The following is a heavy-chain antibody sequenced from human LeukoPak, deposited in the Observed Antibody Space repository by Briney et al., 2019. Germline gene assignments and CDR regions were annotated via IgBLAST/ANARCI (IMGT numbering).Heavy chain of an antibody. Sequence: GGSLRLSCAASGFTFSSYWMTWVRQAPEKGLEWVANIKQDGSEKNYVTSVKGRFIISRDNAKNSLYLQMNSLRAEDTAVYYCATPLDYYDSSGYHQGGDWGQGTLVTVSS. D-gene: IGHD3-22*01. CDR1: GFTFSSYW. V-gene: IGHV3-7*03. CDR3: ATPLDYYDSSGYHQGGD. CDR2: IKQDGSEK. J-gene: IGHJ4*02.